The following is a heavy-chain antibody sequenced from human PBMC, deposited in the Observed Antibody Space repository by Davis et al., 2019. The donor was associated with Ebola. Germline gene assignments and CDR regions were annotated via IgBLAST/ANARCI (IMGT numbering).Heavy chain of an antibody. Sequence: PGGSLRLSCAASAFTFSDYWMTWVRQTPGKGLEWVATIKQDGSGKYYVDSMMGRFTISRDNAKNSLYLQMNSLRAEDTAVYYCARGALFGDYGGYWGQGTLVTVSS. CDR3: ARGALFGDYGGY. V-gene: IGHV3-7*01. CDR2: IKQDGSGK. J-gene: IGHJ4*02. D-gene: IGHD4-17*01. CDR1: AFTFSDYW.